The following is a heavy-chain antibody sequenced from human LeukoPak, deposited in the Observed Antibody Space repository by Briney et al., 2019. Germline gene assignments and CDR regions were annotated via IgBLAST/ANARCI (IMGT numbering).Heavy chain of an antibody. J-gene: IGHJ4*02. CDR1: GGSFSGYY. Sequence: SETLSLTCAVYGGSFSGYYWSWIRQPPGKGLEWIGEINHSGSTNYNPSLKSRVTISVDTSKNQFSLKLSSVTAADTAVYYCARSEVDIVVVPAAKTFDYWGQGTLVTASS. V-gene: IGHV4-34*01. CDR2: INHSGST. CDR3: ARSEVDIVVVPAAKTFDY. D-gene: IGHD2-2*03.